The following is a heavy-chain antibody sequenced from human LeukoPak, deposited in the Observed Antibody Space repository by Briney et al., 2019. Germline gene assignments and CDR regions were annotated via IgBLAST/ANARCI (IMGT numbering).Heavy chain of an antibody. CDR1: KFTLNTYG. CDR3: AGDPRGYDRPY. J-gene: IGHJ4*02. CDR2: IRTDGGNE. Sequence: GGSLRLSCAASKFTLNTYGMHWVRQAPGKGLEWVALIRTDGGNEYYADSVKGRFTISRDNSKNTLYLQMNSLRTEDTAVYYCAGDPRGYDRPYWGQGTLVTASS. V-gene: IGHV3-30*02. D-gene: IGHD3-22*01.